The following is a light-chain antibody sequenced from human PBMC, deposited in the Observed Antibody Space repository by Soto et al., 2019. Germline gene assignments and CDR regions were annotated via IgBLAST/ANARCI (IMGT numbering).Light chain of an antibody. CDR1: QSISTY. Sequence: DIQMTQSASSLSASVGDKVTIACRASQSISTYLNWYQQKPGKAPDLLIYAASTLQTGVPSRFSGSGSGTDFTLTISSLQPEDFATYYCQQSSRTPITFGQGTRLEI. CDR2: AAS. V-gene: IGKV1-39*01. J-gene: IGKJ5*01. CDR3: QQSSRTPIT.